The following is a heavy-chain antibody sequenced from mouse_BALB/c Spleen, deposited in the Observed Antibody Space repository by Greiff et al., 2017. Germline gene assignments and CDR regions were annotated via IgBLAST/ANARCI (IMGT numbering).Heavy chain of an antibody. CDR3: ARKEGVSWFAY. J-gene: IGHJ3*01. V-gene: IGHV2-2*02. CDR2: IWSGGST. CDR1: GFSLTSYG. Sequence: VQRVESGPGLVQPSQSLSITCTVSGFSLTSYGVHWVRQSPGKGLEWLGVIWSGGSTDYNAAFISRLSISKDNSKSQVFFKMNSLQANDTAIYYCARKEGVSWFAYWGQGTLVTVSA.